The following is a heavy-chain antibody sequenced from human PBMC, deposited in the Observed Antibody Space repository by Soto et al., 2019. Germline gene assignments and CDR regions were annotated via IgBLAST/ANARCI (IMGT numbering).Heavy chain of an antibody. V-gene: IGHV3-23*01. D-gene: IGHD2-2*01. CDR1: GFTFSDYG. J-gene: IGHJ4*02. CDR3: AQDRGCSGSTCYQAY. CDR2: ISGSRGSTT. Sequence: VGSLRLSCAASGFTFSDYGLSWVRQAPGKGLEWVSSISGSRGSTTYYAGSVKGRFTISRDNSKNTLYLQMNSLRVEDTAVYYCAQDRGCSGSTCYQAYWGPGTLVTVSS.